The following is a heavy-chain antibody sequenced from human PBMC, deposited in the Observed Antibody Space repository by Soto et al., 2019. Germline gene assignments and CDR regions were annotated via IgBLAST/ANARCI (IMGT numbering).Heavy chain of an antibody. CDR3: ARLGNYVFAY. V-gene: IGHV4-39*07. Sequence: SETLSLTCTVSGGSISTRSSYWGWIRQPPGKGLEWIGSIYYIGNTYYNPSLKSRVAISSDSSKTRFSLKLSSVTAADTAVYYCARLGNYVFAYWGQGILVTVSS. CDR1: GGSISTRSSY. D-gene: IGHD1-7*01. CDR2: IYYIGNT. J-gene: IGHJ4*02.